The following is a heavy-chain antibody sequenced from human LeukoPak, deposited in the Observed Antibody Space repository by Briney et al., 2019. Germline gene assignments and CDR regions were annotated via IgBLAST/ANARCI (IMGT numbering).Heavy chain of an antibody. CDR2: INHSGST. CDR1: GGSISSTSHY. J-gene: IGHJ4*02. CDR3: ARGSFWSGYSCDY. Sequence: SETLSLTCTVSGGSISSTSHYWGWIRQPPGKGLEWIGEINHSGSTNYNPSLKSRVTISVDTSKNQFSLKLSSVTAADTAVYYCARGSFWSGYSCDYWGQGTPVTVSS. D-gene: IGHD3-3*01. V-gene: IGHV4-39*07.